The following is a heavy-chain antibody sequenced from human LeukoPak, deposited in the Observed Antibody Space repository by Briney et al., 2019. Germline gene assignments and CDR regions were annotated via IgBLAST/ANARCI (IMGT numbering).Heavy chain of an antibody. CDR1: GFTFSTYA. CDR2: ISGSGASK. CDR3: AKVRSGSYSQLDY. Sequence: GGSLRLSCAASGFTFSTYAMTWVRQAPGKGLEWVSAISGSGASKYYADSVKGRFTISRDNSKNTLYLQMNSLRAEDTAVYYCAKVRSGSYSQLDYWGQGTLVTVSS. V-gene: IGHV3-23*01. J-gene: IGHJ4*02. D-gene: IGHD1-26*01.